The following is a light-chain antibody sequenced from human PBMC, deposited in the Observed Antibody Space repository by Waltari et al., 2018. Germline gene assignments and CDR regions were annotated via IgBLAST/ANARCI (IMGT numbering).Light chain of an antibody. CDR3: QQYNNWPKT. V-gene: IGKV3-15*01. J-gene: IGKJ1*01. CDR2: GPS. CDR1: QTVSHS. Sequence: EIVMTQSLATLSVSPGERAAPPCRASQTVSHSLAWYPQKPGQAPRLLIYGPSTRANGIPARFSGGGSETEFTLIISNLQSEDVAIYYCQQYNNWPKTFGQGTRVEFK.